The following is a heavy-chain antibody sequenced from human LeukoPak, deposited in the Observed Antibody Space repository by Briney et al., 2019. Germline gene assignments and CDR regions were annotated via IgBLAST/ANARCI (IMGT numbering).Heavy chain of an antibody. J-gene: IGHJ4*02. Sequence: GTSVKVSCKASGFTFPSSAMQWVRQARGQRLEWIGWIVVGSGNTNYAQKFQERVTITRDMSTSTAYMELSSLRSEDTAVYYCAALGDITGTAGYFDYWGQGTLVTVSS. CDR3: AALGDITGTAGYFDY. D-gene: IGHD1-7*01. CDR1: GFTFPSSA. CDR2: IVVGSGNT. V-gene: IGHV1-58*02.